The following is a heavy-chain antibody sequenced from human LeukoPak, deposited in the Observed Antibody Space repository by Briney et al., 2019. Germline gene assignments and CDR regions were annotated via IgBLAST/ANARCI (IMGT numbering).Heavy chain of an antibody. CDR3: ARGRDYDFWSGYYAYYFDY. Sequence: GASVKVSCKASGYTFTYYYVHWVRQAPGQGLEWMGIINPSGGSTSYAQKFQGRVTMTRDTSTSTVYMELSSLRSEDTAVYYCARGRDYDFWSGYYAYYFDYWGQGTLVTVSS. CDR2: INPSGGST. J-gene: IGHJ4*02. D-gene: IGHD3-3*01. CDR1: GYTFTYYY. V-gene: IGHV1-46*01.